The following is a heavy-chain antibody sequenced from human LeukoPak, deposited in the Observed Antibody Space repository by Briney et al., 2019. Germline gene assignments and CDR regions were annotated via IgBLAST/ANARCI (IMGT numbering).Heavy chain of an antibody. CDR3: ARAGFTIFGVVTYYYYMDV. CDR2: INPNSGGT. CDR1: GYTFTGYY. D-gene: IGHD3-3*01. Sequence: ASVKVSCKASGYTFTGYYMHWVRQAPGQGLEWMGWINPNSGGTNYAQKLQGRVTMTTDTSTSTAYMELRSLSSDDTAVYYCARAGFTIFGVVTYYYYMDVWGKGTTVTVSS. V-gene: IGHV1-2*02. J-gene: IGHJ6*03.